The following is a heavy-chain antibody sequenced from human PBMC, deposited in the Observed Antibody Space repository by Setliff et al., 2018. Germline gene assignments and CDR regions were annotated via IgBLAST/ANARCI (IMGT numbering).Heavy chain of an antibody. V-gene: IGHV3-7*01. CDR3: FGAGTCSY. D-gene: IGHD3-10*01. CDR1: GFTYNNDW. Sequence: PSETLSLSCGASGFTYNNDWVSWVRQAPGKGLEWLASINPDVSEKYYVDSVKGRFTISRDNAKNSLSLQMNSLRTEDTAVYYCFGAGTCSYWGQGTQVTVS. CDR2: INPDVSEK. J-gene: IGHJ4*02.